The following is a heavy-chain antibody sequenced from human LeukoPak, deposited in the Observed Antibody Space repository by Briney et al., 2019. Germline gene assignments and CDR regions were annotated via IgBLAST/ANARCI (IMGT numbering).Heavy chain of an antibody. J-gene: IGHJ4*02. Sequence: GASVKVSCKASGYTFTGYYMHWVRQAPGQGLEWMGWINPNSGGTNYAQKFQGWVTMTRDTSISTAYMELSRLRSDDTAVYYCARWRSYSGSYYYFDYWGQGTLVTVSS. CDR2: INPNSGGT. CDR3: ARWRSYSGSYYYFDY. CDR1: GYTFTGYY. V-gene: IGHV1-2*04. D-gene: IGHD3-10*01.